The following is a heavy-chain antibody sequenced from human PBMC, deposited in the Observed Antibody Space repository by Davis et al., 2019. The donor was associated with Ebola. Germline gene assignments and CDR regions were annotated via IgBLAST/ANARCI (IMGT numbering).Heavy chain of an antibody. CDR2: INPKTGDT. Sequence: ASVKVSCKASGYTFTNYYIVWVRQAPGQGLESLGRINPKTGDTKYAHNYQGRVTMTTDTSISAAYMELGGLRSDDTALYYCARGTETYFHDTSVLDTWGQGTLVTVSS. V-gene: IGHV1-2*06. J-gene: IGHJ5*02. CDR1: GYTFTNYY. D-gene: IGHD3-22*01. CDR3: ARGTETYFHDTSVLDT.